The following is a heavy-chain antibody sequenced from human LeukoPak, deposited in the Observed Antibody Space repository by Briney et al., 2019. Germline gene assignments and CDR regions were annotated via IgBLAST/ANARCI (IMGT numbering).Heavy chain of an antibody. D-gene: IGHD6-6*01. J-gene: IGHJ4*02. Sequence: PSETLSLTRTVSGGSISSYYWRWIRQPAGKGLEWIGRIYTSGSTNYNPSLKSRVTMSVDTSKNQFSLKLSSVTAADTAVYYCARGGIAARPDYWGQGTLVTVSS. CDR3: ARGGIAARPDY. CDR1: GGSISSYY. CDR2: IYTSGST. V-gene: IGHV4-4*07.